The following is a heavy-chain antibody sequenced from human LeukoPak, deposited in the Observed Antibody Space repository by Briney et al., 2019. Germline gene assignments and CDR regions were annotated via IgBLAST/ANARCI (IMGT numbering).Heavy chain of an antibody. V-gene: IGHV3-53*01. Sequence: GGSLRLSCAASGFTVSNTYMSWVRQAPGKGLEWVSIIYSGGGTRYADSVKGRFTISRDNSRNTLYLQMNSLRAEDTAVYYCAKSSYYDSSGYYREYYFDYWGQGTLVTVSS. J-gene: IGHJ4*02. CDR2: IYSGGGT. CDR3: AKSSYYDSSGYYREYYFDY. D-gene: IGHD3-22*01. CDR1: GFTVSNTY.